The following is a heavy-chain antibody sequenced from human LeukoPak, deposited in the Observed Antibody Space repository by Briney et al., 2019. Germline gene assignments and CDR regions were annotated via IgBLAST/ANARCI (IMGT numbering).Heavy chain of an antibody. D-gene: IGHD5-18*01. V-gene: IGHV1-2*04. Sequence: ASVKVSCKASGYTFTSYYMHWVRQAPGQGLEWMGWINPNSGGTNYAQKFQGWVTMTRDTSISTAYMELSRLRSDDTAVYYCARDLGGYSYVFDYWGQGTLVTVSS. CDR1: GYTFTSYY. CDR2: INPNSGGT. J-gene: IGHJ4*02. CDR3: ARDLGGYSYVFDY.